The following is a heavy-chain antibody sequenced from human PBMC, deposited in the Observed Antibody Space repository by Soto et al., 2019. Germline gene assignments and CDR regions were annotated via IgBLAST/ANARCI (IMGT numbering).Heavy chain of an antibody. CDR3: AKGGSGSYYFVDY. CDR1: GFTFSSYG. J-gene: IGHJ4*02. CDR2: ISYDGSNK. V-gene: IGHV3-30*18. D-gene: IGHD1-26*01. Sequence: QVQLVESGGGVVQPGMSLRLSCAASGFTFSSYGMHLVRQAPGKGLEWVAVISYDGSNKYYADSVKGRFTISRDNSKNKLYLQMNSLRAEDTAVYYCAKGGSGSYYFVDYWGQGTLVTVSS.